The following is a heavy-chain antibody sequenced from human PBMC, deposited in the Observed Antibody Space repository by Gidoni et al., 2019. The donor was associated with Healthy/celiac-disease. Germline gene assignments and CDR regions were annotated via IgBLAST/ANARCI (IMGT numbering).Heavy chain of an antibody. D-gene: IGHD6-19*01. Sequence: QVQLVESGGGVVQPGMSLRLSCQASGFPFSSYGMHWVRQAPGKGLEWVAVISYDGSNKYYADSVKGRFTISRDNSKNTLYLQMNSLRAEDTAVYYCAKDSGLSSGWYGSAYYFDYWGQGTLVTVSS. V-gene: IGHV3-30*18. CDR1: GFPFSSYG. CDR3: AKDSGLSSGWYGSAYYFDY. J-gene: IGHJ4*02. CDR2: ISYDGSNK.